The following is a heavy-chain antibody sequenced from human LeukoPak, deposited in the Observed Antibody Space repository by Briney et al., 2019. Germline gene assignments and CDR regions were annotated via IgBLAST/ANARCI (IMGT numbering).Heavy chain of an antibody. V-gene: IGHV3-64D*06. J-gene: IGHJ5*02. D-gene: IGHD6-19*01. CDR3: MNGGRIVVAGTPNR. Sequence: QPGGSLILSCSASGFTFSDYSMHWVRQAPGKGLEYVSAISSNGGTTYYADSVKGRFTISRDNSKNTLYLQMSSLRAEDTAVYYCMNGGRIVVAGTPNRWGQGTLVTVSS. CDR2: ISSNGGTT. CDR1: GFTFSDYS.